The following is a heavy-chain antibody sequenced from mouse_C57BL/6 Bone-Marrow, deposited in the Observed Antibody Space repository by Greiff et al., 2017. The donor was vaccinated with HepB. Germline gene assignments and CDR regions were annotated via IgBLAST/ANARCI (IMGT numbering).Heavy chain of an antibody. CDR3: ARGGAAQAPFAY. Sequence: VQLKESGPELVKPGASVKISCKASGYSFTGYYMNWVKQSPEKSLEWIGEINPSTGGTTYNQKFKAKATLTVDKSSSTAYMQLKSLTSEDSAVYYCARGGAAQAPFAYWGQGTLVTVSA. D-gene: IGHD3-2*02. CDR2: INPSTGGT. J-gene: IGHJ3*01. V-gene: IGHV1-42*01. CDR1: GYSFTGYY.